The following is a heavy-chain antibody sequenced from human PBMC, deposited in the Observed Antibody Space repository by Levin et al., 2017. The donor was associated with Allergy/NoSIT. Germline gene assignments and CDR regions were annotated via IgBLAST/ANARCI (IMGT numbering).Heavy chain of an antibody. CDR1: GGSISSGGYY. J-gene: IGHJ5*02. D-gene: IGHD2-21*01. CDR3: AIGGGGALNWFDP. Sequence: PSETLSLTCTVSGGSISSGGYYWSWIRQHPGKGLEWIGYIYYSGSTYYNPSLKSRVTISVDTSKNQFSLKLSSVTAADTAVYYCAIGGGGALNWFDPWGQGTLVTVSS. CDR2: IYYSGST. V-gene: IGHV4-31*03.